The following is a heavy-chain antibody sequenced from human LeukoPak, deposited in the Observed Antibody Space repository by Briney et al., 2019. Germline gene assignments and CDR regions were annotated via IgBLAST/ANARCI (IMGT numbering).Heavy chain of an antibody. CDR2: ISAYNGNT. V-gene: IGHV1-18*01. Sequence: WASVKVSCKTSGYTFTSYGISWVRLAPGLGLEWMGWISAYNGNTNYAQKVQGRVTMTTDTSTSTAYMELRSLRFDDTAVYYCARDQSVRLLQTSSTYFKHVFAIWGQGSMVTVSS. CDR1: GYTFTSYG. CDR3: ARDQSVRLLQTSSTYFKHVFAI. D-gene: IGHD6-13*01. J-gene: IGHJ3*02.